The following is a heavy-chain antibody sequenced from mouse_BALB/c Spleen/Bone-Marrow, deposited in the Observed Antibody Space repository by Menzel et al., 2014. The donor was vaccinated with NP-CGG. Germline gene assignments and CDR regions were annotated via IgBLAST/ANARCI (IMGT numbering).Heavy chain of an antibody. CDR1: GFAFSGYR. CDR2: INPGGSTI. J-gene: IGHJ4*01. V-gene: IGHV4-1*02. D-gene: IGHD1-1*01. CDR3: RRLDYYGTMDY. Sequence: EVKLVESGGGLVQPGGSLKLSCAASGFAFSGYRMSWVRQAPGKGLEWIGDINPGGSTIYYTPSLKDKFIISRDNAKKTLYLKMSKERAETTVYYYCRRLDYYGTMDYWGQGTSVTVSS.